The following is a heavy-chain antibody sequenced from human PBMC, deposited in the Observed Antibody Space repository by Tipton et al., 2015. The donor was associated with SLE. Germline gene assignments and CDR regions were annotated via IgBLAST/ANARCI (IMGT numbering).Heavy chain of an antibody. CDR3: STSLLPLYGMDV. CDR2: ISYDESIK. CDR1: GYTFPTYA. D-gene: IGHD2-15*01. J-gene: IGHJ6*02. V-gene: IGHV3-30*04. Sequence: SLRLSCAASGYTFPTYAMHWVRQAPGKGLEWVAVISYDESIKYYADSVKGRFTISRDNSKNTLYLQMNSLRAEDTAVYYCSTSLLPLYGMDVWGQGTTVTVSS.